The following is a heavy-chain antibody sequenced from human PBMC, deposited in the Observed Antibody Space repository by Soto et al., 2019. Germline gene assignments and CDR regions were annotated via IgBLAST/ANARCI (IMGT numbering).Heavy chain of an antibody. Sequence: EVQLVESGGGVERPGGSLRLSCAVSGFTFEDYGMSWVRQAPGKGLEWVSTINWSGGSTGYADSVKGRFTISRDNAKNSVYLQMNSLRAEDTALYYCARGGFLNWFDTWGQGTLVTVSS. V-gene: IGHV3-20*04. CDR1: GFTFEDYG. CDR2: INWSGGST. J-gene: IGHJ5*02. D-gene: IGHD3-16*01. CDR3: ARGGFLNWFDT.